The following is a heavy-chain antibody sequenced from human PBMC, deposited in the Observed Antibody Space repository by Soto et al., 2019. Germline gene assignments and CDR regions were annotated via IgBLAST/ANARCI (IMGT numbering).Heavy chain of an antibody. CDR3: AHRLPMTTVTTGAFDI. CDR1: GFSLSTSGVG. D-gene: IGHD4-17*01. Sequence: QITLKESGPTLVNPTQTLTLTCTFSGFSLSTSGVGVGWIRQPPGKALEWLALIYWDDDKRYSPSLKSRLTITKDTSKNRVVLTMTNMDPVDTATYYCAHRLPMTTVTTGAFDIWGQGTMVTVSS. CDR2: IYWDDDK. V-gene: IGHV2-5*02. J-gene: IGHJ3*02.